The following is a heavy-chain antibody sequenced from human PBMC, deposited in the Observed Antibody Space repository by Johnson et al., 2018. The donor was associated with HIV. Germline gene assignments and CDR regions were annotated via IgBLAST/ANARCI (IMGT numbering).Heavy chain of an antibody. CDR2: ISYDGSNK. CDR1: GFTFSSYA. J-gene: IGHJ3*02. CDR3: AKVAVATAAGGVALDI. Sequence: QMQLVESGGGVVQPGRSLRLSCAASGFTFSSYAMHWVRQAPGKGLEWVAVISYDGSNKYYADSVKGRFTISRDNSNNILYLQMNSLRVEDTAVYYCAKVAVATAAGGVALDIWGPGTMVTVS. D-gene: IGHD6-13*01. V-gene: IGHV3-30*04.